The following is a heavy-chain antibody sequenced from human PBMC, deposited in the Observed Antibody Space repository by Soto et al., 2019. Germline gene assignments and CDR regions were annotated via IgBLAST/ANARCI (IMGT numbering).Heavy chain of an antibody. J-gene: IGHJ4*02. CDR1: GFTLSSYW. CDR2: IKQDGSEK. Sequence: GGSLRLSCAASGFTLSSYWMSWVRQAPGKGLEWVANIKQDGSEKYYVDSVKGRFTISRDNAKNSLYLQMNSLRAEDTAVYHCAREYVYYDFWSGYSFDYWGQGTLVTVSS. V-gene: IGHV3-7*01. D-gene: IGHD3-3*01. CDR3: AREYVYYDFWSGYSFDY.